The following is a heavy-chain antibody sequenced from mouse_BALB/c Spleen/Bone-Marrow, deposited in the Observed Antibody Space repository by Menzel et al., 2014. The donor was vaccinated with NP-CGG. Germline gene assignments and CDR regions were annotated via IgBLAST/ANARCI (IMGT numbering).Heavy chain of an antibody. D-gene: IGHD2-1*01. Sequence: QVQLKESGAELVRPGSSVKISCKASGYAFSSYWMNWVKQRPGQGLEWIGQIYPGDGDTNYNGEFKGKATLTADKSSSTAYMQLSSLTSEDSAVYFCARRVYGNYWYFDVWGAGTTVTVSS. J-gene: IGHJ1*01. CDR1: GYAFSSYW. V-gene: IGHV1-80*01. CDR3: ARRVYGNYWYFDV. CDR2: IYPGDGDT.